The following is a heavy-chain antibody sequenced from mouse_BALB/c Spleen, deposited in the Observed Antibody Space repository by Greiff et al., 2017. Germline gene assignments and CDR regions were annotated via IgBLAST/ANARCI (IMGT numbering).Heavy chain of an antibody. Sequence: QVQLQQSGAELVKPGASVKLSCKASGYTFTSYYMYWVKQRPGQGLEWIGEINPSNGGTNFNEKFKSKATLTVDKSSSTAYMQLSSLTSEDSAVYYCTRSRYGYDAYAMDYWGQGTSVTVSS. CDR2: INPSNGGT. V-gene: IGHV1S81*02. D-gene: IGHD2-2*01. CDR1: GYTFTSYY. J-gene: IGHJ4*01. CDR3: TRSRYGYDAYAMDY.